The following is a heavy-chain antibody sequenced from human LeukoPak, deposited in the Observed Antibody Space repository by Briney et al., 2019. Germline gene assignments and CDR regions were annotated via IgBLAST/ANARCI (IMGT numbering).Heavy chain of an antibody. Sequence: NPSETLSLTCAVYGGSFSGYYWGWIRQPPGKGLGWIGEINHSGSTNYNPSLKSRVTISVDISKNQFSLKLSSVTGADTAVYYCARAPIVVVPAAKANGFDPWGQGTLVTVSS. V-gene: IGHV4-34*01. CDR3: ARAPIVVVPAAKANGFDP. J-gene: IGHJ5*02. CDR2: INHSGST. D-gene: IGHD2-2*01. CDR1: GGSFSGYY.